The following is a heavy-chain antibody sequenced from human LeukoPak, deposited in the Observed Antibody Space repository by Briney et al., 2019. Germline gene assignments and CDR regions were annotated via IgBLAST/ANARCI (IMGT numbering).Heavy chain of an antibody. CDR3: ARGLGFGEFSDY. CDR2: MNPNSGNT. J-gene: IGHJ4*02. D-gene: IGHD3-10*01. V-gene: IGHV1-8*01. CDR1: GYTFTSYD. Sequence: ASVKVSCKASGYTFTSYDINWVRQATGQGLEWMGWMNPNSGNTGYAQKFQGRVTMTRNTSISTAYMELSSLRAEDTAVYYCARGLGFGEFSDYWGQGTLVTVSS.